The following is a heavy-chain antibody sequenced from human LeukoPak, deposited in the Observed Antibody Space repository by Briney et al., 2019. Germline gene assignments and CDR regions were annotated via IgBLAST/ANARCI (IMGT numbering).Heavy chain of an antibody. Sequence: GGSLRLSCAASGFTFRSFEMNWVRQAPGKGLEWVSYISSSGSTVYYADSVKGRFTISRDNAKNSLYLQMNSLRAEDTAVYYCARTCRLDVAAGEYNWFDPWGHGTLVTVSS. CDR3: ARTCRLDVAAGEYNWFDP. J-gene: IGHJ5*02. V-gene: IGHV3-48*03. CDR1: GFTFRSFE. D-gene: IGHD6-13*01. CDR2: ISSSGSTV.